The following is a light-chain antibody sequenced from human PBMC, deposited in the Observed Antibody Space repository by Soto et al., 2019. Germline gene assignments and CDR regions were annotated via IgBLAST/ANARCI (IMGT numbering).Light chain of an antibody. J-gene: IGLJ3*02. CDR3: CSYAGGHTWV. V-gene: IGLV2-11*01. CDR1: SSDVGDYDL. Sequence: QSVLTQPRSVSGSPGQSVTISCTGTSSDVGDYDLVSWYHQHPGKVPKVIIYDVSERPSGVPDRFSGSKSGNTASLTISGLQAEDEAVYYCCSYAGGHTWVFGGGTKLTVL. CDR2: DVS.